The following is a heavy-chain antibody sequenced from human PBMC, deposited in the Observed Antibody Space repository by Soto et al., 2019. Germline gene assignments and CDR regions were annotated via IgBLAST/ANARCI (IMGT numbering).Heavy chain of an antibody. V-gene: IGHV4-59*01. CDR1: GGSISGYY. D-gene: IGHD5-12*01. Sequence: PSETLSLTCAISGGSISGYYWSWIRQPPGKGLEWIGYVYYSGSIKYNPSLESRVTISADTSKNQFSLRVTSVTAADTAVYYCAKYRSPDAEGYTLDFSGQGILVTVS. CDR2: VYYSGSI. J-gene: IGHJ4*02. CDR3: AKYRSPDAEGYTLDF.